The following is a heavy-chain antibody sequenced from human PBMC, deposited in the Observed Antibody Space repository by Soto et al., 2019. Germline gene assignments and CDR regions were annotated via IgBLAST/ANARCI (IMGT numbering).Heavy chain of an antibody. D-gene: IGHD3-10*01. CDR3: ATSVVDDSPSYFWFYFDY. CDR2: IYYDGRT. CDR1: GASISSGY. Sequence: SETLSLTCTVSGASISSGYWSWIRQSPGKGLEWIGYIYYDGRTYYNPPLRSRVTISVDTSQNQFSLILSSVTAADTAVYHCATSVVDDSPSYFWFYFDYWGQGSLVTVSS. V-gene: IGHV4-30-4*01. J-gene: IGHJ4*02.